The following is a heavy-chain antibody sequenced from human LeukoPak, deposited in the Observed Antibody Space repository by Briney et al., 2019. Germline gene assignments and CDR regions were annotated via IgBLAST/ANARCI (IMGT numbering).Heavy chain of an antibody. J-gene: IGHJ4*02. Sequence: PSETLSLTCAVYGGSFSGYYWSWIRQPPGKGLEWIGEINHSGSTNYNPSLKSRITISVDTSKNQSSLKLSSVTAADTAVYYCARRTIGNVLPRYWGQGTLVTVSS. CDR1: GGSFSGYY. CDR2: INHSGST. CDR3: ARRTIGNVLPRY. D-gene: IGHD3-10*01. V-gene: IGHV4-34*01.